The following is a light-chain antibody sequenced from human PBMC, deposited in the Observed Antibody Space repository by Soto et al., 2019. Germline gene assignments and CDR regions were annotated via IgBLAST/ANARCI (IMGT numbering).Light chain of an antibody. Sequence: DIQMTQSPSTLSASVGDRVTITCRASQSISSWLAWYQQKPGKAPKLLIYKASSLESGVPSRFSGSGSGTEFNLTISSLQPDDFATYYCQQYNSWYTFGQGTKLEIK. V-gene: IGKV1-5*03. CDR2: KAS. J-gene: IGKJ2*01. CDR3: QQYNSWYT. CDR1: QSISSW.